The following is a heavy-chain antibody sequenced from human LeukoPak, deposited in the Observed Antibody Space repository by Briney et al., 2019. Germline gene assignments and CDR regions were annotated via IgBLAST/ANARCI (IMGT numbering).Heavy chain of an antibody. D-gene: IGHD2-2*01. V-gene: IGHV3-7*01. Sequence: GGSLRLSCTASGFTFRDYWMTWVRQAPGKGLECVANIKQDGSAKYYVDSVKGRFTISRDNAKNSLYLQMDSLRVEDTATYYCARWRGSTSERSDYWGQGTLVTVSS. CDR3: ARWRGSTSERSDY. J-gene: IGHJ4*02. CDR2: IKQDGSAK. CDR1: GFTFRDYW.